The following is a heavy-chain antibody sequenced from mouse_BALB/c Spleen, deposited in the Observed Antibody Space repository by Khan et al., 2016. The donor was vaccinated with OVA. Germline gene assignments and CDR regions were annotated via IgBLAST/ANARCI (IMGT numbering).Heavy chain of an antibody. V-gene: IGHV5-6*01. CDR3: ASHLTGSFAY. CDR2: INSDGYYT. D-gene: IGHD4-1*01. CDR1: GFTFSAYG. Sequence: EVELVESGGDLVRPGGSLKLSCAASGFTFSAYGMSWVRQSPDKRLEWVATINSDGYYTYYPARLKVRFTISRDNAKNTLYLQMRSLKSEDTAMYYCASHLTGSFAYWGQGTLVTVAA. J-gene: IGHJ3*01.